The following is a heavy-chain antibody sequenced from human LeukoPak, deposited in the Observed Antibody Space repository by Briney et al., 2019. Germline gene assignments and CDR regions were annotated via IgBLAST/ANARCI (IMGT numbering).Heavy chain of an antibody. D-gene: IGHD3-3*01. CDR1: GFTFSSYA. J-gene: IGHJ4*02. V-gene: IGHV3-23*01. Sequence: GGSLRLSCAASGFTFSSYAMSWVRQAPGKGLEWVSAISGSGGSTYYADSVKGRFTISRDNSKNTLYLQMNSLRAEDTAVYYCAKGTTIFGVVTYDYWGQGTMVTVSS. CDR2: ISGSGGST. CDR3: AKGTTIFGVVTYDY.